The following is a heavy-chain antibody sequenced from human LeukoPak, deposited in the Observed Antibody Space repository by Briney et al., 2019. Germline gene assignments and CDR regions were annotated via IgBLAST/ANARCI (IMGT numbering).Heavy chain of an antibody. D-gene: IGHD3-22*01. CDR1: GFTFSSYG. V-gene: IGHV3-30*02. J-gene: IGHJ3*02. CDR3: AKGSYYGGSGLAFDI. Sequence: PGGSLRLSCAASGFTFSSYGMHWVRQAPGKGLEWVAVILSDGSKEFYTDSVKGRFTISRDNSRNTLYLQMNSLRAEDTAIYYCAKGSYYGGSGLAFDIWGQGTMLTVSS. CDR2: ILSDGSKE.